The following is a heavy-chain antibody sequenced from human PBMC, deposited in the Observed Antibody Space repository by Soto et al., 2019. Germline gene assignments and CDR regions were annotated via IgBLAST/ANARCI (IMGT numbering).Heavy chain of an antibody. CDR1: GGSISSYY. J-gene: IGHJ6*02. Sequence: PSETLSLTCTVSGGSISSYYWSWIRQPPGKGLEWIGYIYYSGSTNYNPSLKSRVTILVDTSKNQFSLKLSSVTAADTAVYYCARDSLLWFGESNYYYYGMDVWGQGTTVTVSS. CDR2: IYYSGST. D-gene: IGHD3-10*01. CDR3: ARDSLLWFGESNYYYYGMDV. V-gene: IGHV4-59*01.